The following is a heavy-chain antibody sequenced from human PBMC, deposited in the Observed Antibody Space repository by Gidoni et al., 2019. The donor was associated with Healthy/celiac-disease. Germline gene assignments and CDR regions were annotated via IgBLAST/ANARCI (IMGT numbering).Heavy chain of an antibody. CDR2: ISSNWGST. V-gene: IGHV3-64*01. CDR1: GFTFRSYA. J-gene: IGHJ6*03. CDR3: ARRLAVYYYYYMDV. D-gene: IGHD2-8*02. Sequence: EVQLVESGGGLVQAGGSLRLSCAASGFTFRSYAMHWVRQAPGKGLEYVSAISSNWGSTYYANSVKGRFTISRDNSKNTLYLQMGSLRAEDMAVYYYARRLAVYYYYYMDVWGKGTTVTVSS.